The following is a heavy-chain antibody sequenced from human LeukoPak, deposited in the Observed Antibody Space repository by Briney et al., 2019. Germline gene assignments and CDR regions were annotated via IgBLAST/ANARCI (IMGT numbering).Heavy chain of an antibody. Sequence: GGSLRLSCAASGFTFTNNFMSWVRQVPGKGLEWVANIKQDGSETTYADSVRGRFTIFRDNAKDSVYLQMNSLRAEDSATYYCVREGFYFFDFWGQGTLVTVSS. V-gene: IGHV3-7*01. J-gene: IGHJ4*01. CDR3: VREGFYFFDF. CDR2: IKQDGSET. CDR1: GFTFTNNF.